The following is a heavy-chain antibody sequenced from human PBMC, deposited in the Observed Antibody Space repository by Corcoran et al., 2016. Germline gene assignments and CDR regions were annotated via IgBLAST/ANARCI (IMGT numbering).Heavy chain of an antibody. Sequence: QEQLVQSGAEVKKPGASVKVSCKAYGYTFTGYCLHWVRQAPGQGLEWMGWINPNSGGTKYVQKFQGRVTMTRDTSISTVYKELSSLRSDDTAAYYCARRFYCGGDCPNYGMDVWGQGTTITVSS. CDR2: INPNSGGT. CDR3: ARRFYCGGDCPNYGMDV. J-gene: IGHJ6*02. CDR1: GYTFTGYC. V-gene: IGHV1-2*02. D-gene: IGHD2-21*02.